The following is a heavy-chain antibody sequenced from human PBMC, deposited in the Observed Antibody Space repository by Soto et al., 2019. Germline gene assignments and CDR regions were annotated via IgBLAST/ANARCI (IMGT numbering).Heavy chain of an antibody. D-gene: IGHD2-8*02. J-gene: IGHJ4*02. Sequence: GALILACTASGFNFSNYAMSWVRQAPGKGLEWVSGFSGSDGSTYYADSVKGRFTISRDESKNTLYLQMNCLRAEDTAVYYCAKHRGTGLFYFENWGQGTLVTVSS. CDR3: AKHRGTGLFYFEN. CDR1: GFNFSNYA. V-gene: IGHV3-23*01. CDR2: FSGSDGST.